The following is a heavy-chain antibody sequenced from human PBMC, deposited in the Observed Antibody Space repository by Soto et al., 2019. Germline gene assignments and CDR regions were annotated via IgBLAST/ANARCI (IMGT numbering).Heavy chain of an antibody. CDR1: GFTFSSYE. Sequence: EVQLVESGGGLVQPGGSLRLSCAASGFTFSSYEMNWVRQAPGKGLEWVSYISSSGSTIYYADSVKGRFTISRDNAKNSLYLQMNSLRAEDTAVYYCARGFSAGITIFGVGYYFDYWGQGTLVTVSS. J-gene: IGHJ4*02. D-gene: IGHD3-3*01. CDR2: ISSSGSTI. CDR3: ARGFSAGITIFGVGYYFDY. V-gene: IGHV3-48*03.